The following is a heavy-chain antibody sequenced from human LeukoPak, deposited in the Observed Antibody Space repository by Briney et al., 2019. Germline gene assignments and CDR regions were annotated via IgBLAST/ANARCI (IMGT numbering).Heavy chain of an antibody. J-gene: IGHJ4*02. V-gene: IGHV3-48*04. CDR3: ARDRNCSGGSCYFLTLGEYFDY. CDR2: ISISGSTM. Sequence: GGSLRLSCVTSGFTFFTHPMNWVRQAPGKGLEWVSYISISGSTMYYADSVRGRFTISRDNAKNTLYLQMNSLRAEDTAVYYCARDRNCSGGSCYFLTLGEYFDYWGQGTLVTVSS. D-gene: IGHD2-15*01. CDR1: GFTFFTHP.